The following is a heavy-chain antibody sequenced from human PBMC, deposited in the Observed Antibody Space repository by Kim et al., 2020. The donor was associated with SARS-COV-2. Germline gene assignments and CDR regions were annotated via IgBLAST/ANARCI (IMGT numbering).Heavy chain of an antibody. CDR1: GFTFGDYA. J-gene: IGHJ4*02. V-gene: IGHV3-49*04. Sequence: GGSLRLSCTASGFTFGDYAMSWVRQAPGKGLEWVGFIRSKAYGGTTEYAASVKGRFTISRDDSKSIAYLQMNSLKTEDTAVYYCTRDPRGGGVTTTRGYWGQGTLVTVSS. D-gene: IGHD4-17*01. CDR2: IRSKAYGGTT. CDR3: TRDPRGGGVTTTRGY.